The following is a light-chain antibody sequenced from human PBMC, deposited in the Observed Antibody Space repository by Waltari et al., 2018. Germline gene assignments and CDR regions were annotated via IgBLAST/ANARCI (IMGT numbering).Light chain of an antibody. CDR3: QQYGDSPPYT. J-gene: IGKJ2*01. CDR2: DAS. CDR1: QSVSRNY. Sequence: DIVLTQSPGTLSLSPGERATLSCRASQSVSRNYLTWYQQKPGQAPRLLIYDASTRATGVPDRFGGSGSGTDFTLTISRLEPEDFAVYYCQQYGDSPPYTFGQGTRLEIK. V-gene: IGKV3-20*01.